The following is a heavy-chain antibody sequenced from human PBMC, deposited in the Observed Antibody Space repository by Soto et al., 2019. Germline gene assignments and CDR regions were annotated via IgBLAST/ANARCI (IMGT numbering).Heavy chain of an antibody. V-gene: IGHV1-69*01. J-gene: IGHJ4*02. CDR1: GGSFNSYL. Sequence: EQLVQSGAEVKMPGSSVRVSCKASGGSFNSYLISWVRQAPGQGLEWMGGIIPIFGTPDYAQKFQGRLTISADESTSTAYMELSSLRSGDTAVYYCARGDSSTLYFWGQGTLVTVSS. CDR2: IIPIFGTP. CDR3: ARGDSSTLYF. D-gene: IGHD6-19*01.